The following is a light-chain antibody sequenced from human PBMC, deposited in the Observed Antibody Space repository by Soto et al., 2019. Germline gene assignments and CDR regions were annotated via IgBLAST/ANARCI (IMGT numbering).Light chain of an antibody. CDR1: HTINTIY. J-gene: IGKJ5*01. Sequence: EIVLTQSPGTLSLSPGERATLSCKASHTINTIYVAWYQQKPGQAPRFLIYRPSERANGIPGKFSVSGSGTDCTVNIRKPEPEDFAIYYCQQYGYSPITFGQGTRLEIK. CDR3: QQYGYSPIT. V-gene: IGKV3-20*01. CDR2: RPS.